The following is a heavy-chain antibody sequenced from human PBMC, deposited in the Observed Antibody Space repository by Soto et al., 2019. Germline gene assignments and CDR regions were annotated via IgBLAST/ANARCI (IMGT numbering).Heavy chain of an antibody. CDR3: ARDGYSTSGSWYFDL. Sequence: GGSLRLSCAASGFTLSSYWMHWVRQAPGKGLGWVSRINSDGSSTSYADSVKGRFTISRDNAKNTLYLQMNSLRAEDTAVYYCARDGYSTSGSWYFDLWGRGTLVTVSS. CDR2: INSDGSST. J-gene: IGHJ2*01. V-gene: IGHV3-74*01. CDR1: GFTLSSYW. D-gene: IGHD6-6*01.